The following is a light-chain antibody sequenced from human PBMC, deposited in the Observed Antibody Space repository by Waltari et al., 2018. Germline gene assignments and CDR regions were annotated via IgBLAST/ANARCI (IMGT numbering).Light chain of an antibody. CDR2: KES. CDR3: QQYETYPYT. J-gene: IGKJ2*01. CDR1: QSISPW. Sequence: EIQMTQSPSTLSASVGDRVTMTCRASQSISPWLAWDQQKPAKAPELLIYKESLLQSGVPSRFSGSGSGKEFTLTISSLQPADFSTYYCQQYETYPYTFGQGPKVHMK. V-gene: IGKV1-5*03.